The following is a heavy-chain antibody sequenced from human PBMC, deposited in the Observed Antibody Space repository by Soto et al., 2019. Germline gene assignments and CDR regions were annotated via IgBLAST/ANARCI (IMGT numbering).Heavy chain of an antibody. CDR1: GFTFSSYG. J-gene: IGHJ6*02. V-gene: IGHV3-33*01. CDR2: IWYDGSNK. CDR3: ARDLYSNYIYYYYYGVDV. D-gene: IGHD4-4*01. Sequence: GGSLRLSCAASGFTFSSYGMHWVRQAPGKGLEWVAVIWYDGSNKYYADSVKGRFTISRDNSKNTLYLQMNSLRAEDTAVYYCARDLYSNYIYYYYYGVDVWGQGTTVTVSS.